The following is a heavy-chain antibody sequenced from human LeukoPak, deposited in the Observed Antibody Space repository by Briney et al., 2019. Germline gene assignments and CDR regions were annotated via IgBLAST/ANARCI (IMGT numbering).Heavy chain of an antibody. CDR3: ASLSGGYFDSDL. CDR2: ITYSGYS. V-gene: IGHV4-59*12. Sequence: SETLSLTCNVSGDSMRSDYWSWIRQPPGKGLEWIGYITYSGYSNSNPPFHTRLTLSMDASKNQFSLELKSVTAADTAIYFCASLSGGYFDSDLWGQGTLVTVSS. J-gene: IGHJ5*02. CDR1: GDSMRSDY. D-gene: IGHD3-9*01.